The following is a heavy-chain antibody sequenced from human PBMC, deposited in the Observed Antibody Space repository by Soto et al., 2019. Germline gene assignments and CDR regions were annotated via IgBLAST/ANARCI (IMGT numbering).Heavy chain of an antibody. Sequence: QVQLVQSGAEVKKPGASVKVSCKASGYTFTSYGISWVRQAPGQGLEWMGWISAYNGNTNNAQTLQGRVTMTTDTATSTAYMELRSLRSDDTAVYYCARDRGYCGGDCYSTASPWGQGTLVTVSS. CDR1: GYTFTSYG. CDR3: ARDRGYCGGDCYSTASP. CDR2: ISAYNGNT. D-gene: IGHD2-21*02. V-gene: IGHV1-18*01. J-gene: IGHJ5*02.